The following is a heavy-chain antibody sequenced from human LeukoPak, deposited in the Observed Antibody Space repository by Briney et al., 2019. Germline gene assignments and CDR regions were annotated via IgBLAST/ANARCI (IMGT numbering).Heavy chain of an antibody. Sequence: GASVKVSCKASGGTFSSYAISWVRQAPGQGLEWMGWINPNSGGTNYAQKFQGWVTMTRDTSISTAYMELSRLRSDDTAVYYCARARASRSDAFDIWGQGTMVTVSS. J-gene: IGHJ3*02. CDR1: GGTFSSYA. CDR2: INPNSGGT. D-gene: IGHD2-2*01. V-gene: IGHV1-2*04. CDR3: ARARASRSDAFDI.